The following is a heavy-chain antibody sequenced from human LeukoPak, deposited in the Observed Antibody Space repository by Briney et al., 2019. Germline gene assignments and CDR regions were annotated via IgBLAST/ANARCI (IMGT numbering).Heavy chain of an antibody. V-gene: IGHV4-38-2*02. CDR1: GYSIGTAYS. CDR3: ARDGVVAPAAQFDY. Sequence: SETLSLTCSVSGYSIGTAYSWGWIRQPPGKGLEWIASIFHSGSTYYNPSLKSRVTISLDTSNNQFSLNLRSVTAADTAVYFCARDGVVAPAAQFDYWGRGTLVTVSS. J-gene: IGHJ4*02. CDR2: IFHSGST. D-gene: IGHD2-15*01.